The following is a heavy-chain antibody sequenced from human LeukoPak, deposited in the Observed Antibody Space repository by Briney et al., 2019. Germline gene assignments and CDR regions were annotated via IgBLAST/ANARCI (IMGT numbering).Heavy chain of an antibody. D-gene: IGHD3-16*02. CDR2: INHSGST. J-gene: IGHJ4*02. CDR3: ARLTYYDYVWGSYRQKYFDY. V-gene: IGHV4-34*01. CDR1: GGSFSGYY. Sequence: PSETLSLTCAVYGGSFSGYYWSWIRQPPGKGLEWIGEINHSGSTNYNPSLKSRVTISVDTSKNQFSLKLSSVTAPDTAVYYCARLTYYDYVWGSYRQKYFDYWGQGTLVTVSS.